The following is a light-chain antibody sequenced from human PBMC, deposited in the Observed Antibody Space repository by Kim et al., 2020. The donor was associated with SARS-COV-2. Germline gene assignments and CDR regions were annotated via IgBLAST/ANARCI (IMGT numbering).Light chain of an antibody. CDR2: LAS. V-gene: IGKV1-39*01. Sequence: APVGDKITITCRSSLSVKNFVNWYQQEPGKAPNLIIYLASTLQSGVPSRFSGSGSETEFALTISGLQPEDVATYYCQHTYTTPWTFGQGTKVDIK. J-gene: IGKJ1*01. CDR3: QHTYTTPWT. CDR1: LSVKNF.